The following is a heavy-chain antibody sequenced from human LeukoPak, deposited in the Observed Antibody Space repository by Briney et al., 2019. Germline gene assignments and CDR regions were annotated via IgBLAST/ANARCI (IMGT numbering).Heavy chain of an antibody. CDR2: IYYSGST. CDR3: ARAVRAYYYDR. V-gene: IGHV4-59*01. D-gene: IGHD3-22*01. Sequence: PSETLSLTCTVSGGSPSSYLWGWLRQPPGKGLEWIGYIYYSGSTNYNPSLKSRVTISVDTSKNQFSLKLSSVTAADTAVYYCARAVRAYYYDRWGQGTLVTVSS. CDR1: GGSPSSYL. J-gene: IGHJ4*02.